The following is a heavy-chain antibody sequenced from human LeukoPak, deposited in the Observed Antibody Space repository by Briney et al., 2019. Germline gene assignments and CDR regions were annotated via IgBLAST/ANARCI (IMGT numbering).Heavy chain of an antibody. V-gene: IGHV1-69*04. CDR2: IIPIFGIA. Sequence: ASVKVSCKASGGTFSSYAISWVRQAPGQGLEWMGRIIPIFGIANYAQKFQGRVTITADKFTSTAYMELSSLRSEDTAVYYCARESCSSTSCYLGWFDPWGQGTLVTVSS. D-gene: IGHD2-2*01. CDR3: ARESCSSTSCYLGWFDP. CDR1: GGTFSSYA. J-gene: IGHJ5*02.